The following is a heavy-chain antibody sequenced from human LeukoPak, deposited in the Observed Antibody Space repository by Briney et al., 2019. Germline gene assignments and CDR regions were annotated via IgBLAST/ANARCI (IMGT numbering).Heavy chain of an antibody. CDR2: IYHSGST. J-gene: IGHJ3*02. Sequence: PSETLSLTCAVSGGSISSGGYSWSWIRQPPGKGLEWIGYIYHSGSTYYNPSLKSRVTISVDTSKNQFSLKLSSVTAADTAVYYCARAGSGFDIWGQGTMVTVSS. CDR3: ARAGSGFDI. CDR1: GGSISSGGYS. D-gene: IGHD3-10*01. V-gene: IGHV4-30-2*01.